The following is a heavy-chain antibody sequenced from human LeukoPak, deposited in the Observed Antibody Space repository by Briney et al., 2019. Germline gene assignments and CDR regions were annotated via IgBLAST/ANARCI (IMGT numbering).Heavy chain of an antibody. D-gene: IGHD3-10*01. V-gene: IGHV1-69*01. Sequence: SVKVSCKASGGTFSSYAISWVRQAPGQGLEWMGGIIPIFGTANYAQKFQGRVTITADESTSTAYTELSSLRSEDTAVYYCARGMGGFGELTGYYYYYYMDVWGKGTTVTVSS. J-gene: IGHJ6*03. CDR3: ARGMGGFGELTGYYYYYYMDV. CDR1: GGTFSSYA. CDR2: IIPIFGTA.